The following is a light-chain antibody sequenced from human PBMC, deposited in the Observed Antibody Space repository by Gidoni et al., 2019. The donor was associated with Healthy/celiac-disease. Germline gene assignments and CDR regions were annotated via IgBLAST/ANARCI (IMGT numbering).Light chain of an antibody. CDR3: QQSYSTPKT. CDR2: AAS. CDR1: QSISSY. V-gene: IGKV1-39*01. Sequence: IQITQSPSSLSVSVGDRVTITCRASQSISSYLNWYQQKPGKAPKLLIYAASSWQSGVPSRFSGSGSGTDFTLTISSLQPEDFETYYCQQSYSTPKTFGQGTKVEIK. J-gene: IGKJ1*01.